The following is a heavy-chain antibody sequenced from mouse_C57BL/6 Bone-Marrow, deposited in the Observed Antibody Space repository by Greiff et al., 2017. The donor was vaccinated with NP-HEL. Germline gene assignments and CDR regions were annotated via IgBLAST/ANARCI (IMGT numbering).Heavy chain of an antibody. V-gene: IGHV5-17*01. Sequence: EVMLVESGGGLVKPGGSLKLSCAASGFTFSDYGMHWVRQAPEKGLEWVAYISSGSSTIYYADTVKGRFTISRDNDKNTLFLQMTSLRSEDTAMYYCASYDGPWFAYWGQGTLVTVSA. CDR1: GFTFSDYG. J-gene: IGHJ3*01. CDR3: ASYDGPWFAY. D-gene: IGHD2-3*01. CDR2: ISSGSSTI.